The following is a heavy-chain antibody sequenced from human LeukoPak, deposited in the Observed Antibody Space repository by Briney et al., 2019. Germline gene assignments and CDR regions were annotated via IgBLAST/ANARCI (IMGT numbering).Heavy chain of an antibody. CDR3: ARDVEGMIDY. V-gene: IGHV3-66*01. J-gene: IGHJ4*02. CDR2: IYSGGST. D-gene: IGHD6-13*01. Sequence: GGSLRLSCAASGFTVSSNYMSWVRQAPGKGPEWVSVIYSGGSTYYADSVKGRFTISRDNSKNTLYLQMNSLRAEDTAVYYCARDVEGMIDYWGQGTLVTVSS. CDR1: GFTVSSNY.